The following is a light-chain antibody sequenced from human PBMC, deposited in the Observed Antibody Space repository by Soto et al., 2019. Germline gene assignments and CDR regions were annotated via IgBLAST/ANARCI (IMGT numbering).Light chain of an antibody. J-gene: IGLJ1*01. CDR2: EVN. V-gene: IGLV2-14*01. CDR1: SSDVGGYNY. Sequence: QSALTQPAPVSASPGQSITISCTGTSSDVGGYNYVSWYQQHPGKAPKLIIYEVNNRPSGVSNRFSGSKSGNTASLTISGLQPEDEADYYCTSYTSRNTYFFGSGTKLTVL. CDR3: TSYTSRNTYF.